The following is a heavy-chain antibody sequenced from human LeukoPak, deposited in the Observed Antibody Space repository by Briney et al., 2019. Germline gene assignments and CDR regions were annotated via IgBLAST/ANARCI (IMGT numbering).Heavy chain of an antibody. CDR1: GFTFSSFA. CDR3: AKRGGLPPLDYYYYYMDV. V-gene: IGHV3-23*01. J-gene: IGHJ6*03. D-gene: IGHD2-21*02. Sequence: GGSLRLSCAASGFTFSSFAMSWFRQAPEKGLEWVSAISGSGGSTYYADSVKGRFTISRDNSKNTLYLQMNSLRAEDTAVYYCAKRGGLPPLDYYYYYMDVWGKGTTVTVSS. CDR2: ISGSGGST.